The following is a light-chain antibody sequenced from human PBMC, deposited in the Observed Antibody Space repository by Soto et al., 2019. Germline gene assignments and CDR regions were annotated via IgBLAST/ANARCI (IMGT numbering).Light chain of an antibody. Sequence: QSVLTQPASVSGSPGQSITISWTGTSSDVGGYNYVSWYQQHPGKAPKLMIYDVINRPSGVSNRFSGSKSGNSASLTISGLQAEDEADYYCSSYTSSSTYVVFGGGTKLTVL. CDR1: SSDVGGYNY. CDR2: DVI. V-gene: IGLV2-14*03. CDR3: SSYTSSSTYVV. J-gene: IGLJ2*01.